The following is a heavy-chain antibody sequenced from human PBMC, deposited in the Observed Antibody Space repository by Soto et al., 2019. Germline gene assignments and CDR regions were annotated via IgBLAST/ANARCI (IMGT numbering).Heavy chain of an antibody. CDR2: IYSGGST. CDR1: GFTFSSYA. V-gene: IGHV3-66*04. Sequence: GGSLRLSCAASGFTFSSYAMHWVRQAPGKGLEWVSVIYSGGSTYYADSVKGRFTISRDNSKNTLYLQMNSLRAEDTAVYYCATRHYDSSGYYYGIVDYWGQGTLVTVSS. J-gene: IGHJ4*02. D-gene: IGHD3-22*01. CDR3: ATRHYDSSGYYYGIVDY.